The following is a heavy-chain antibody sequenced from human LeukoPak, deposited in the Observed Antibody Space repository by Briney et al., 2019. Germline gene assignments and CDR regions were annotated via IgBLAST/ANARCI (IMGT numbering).Heavy chain of an antibody. CDR2: ISPDGSSA. CDR1: GFTFSSYW. D-gene: IGHD2-15*01. Sequence: GGSLRLSCAASGFTFSSYWMHWVRQAPGKGLLWVSRISPDGSSAIYADSVKGRFTISRDNAKNTLYLQMNSLRAEDTAVYYCAKDRSPRFCGGGSCYSAPFGMDVWGQGTTVKVSS. J-gene: IGHJ6*02. CDR3: AKDRSPRFCGGGSCYSAPFGMDV. V-gene: IGHV3-74*01.